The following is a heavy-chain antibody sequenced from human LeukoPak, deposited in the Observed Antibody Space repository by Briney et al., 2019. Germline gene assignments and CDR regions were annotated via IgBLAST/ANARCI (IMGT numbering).Heavy chain of an antibody. CDR2: IYYSGST. CDR3: ARPYRIAAAGTRYFDY. J-gene: IGHJ4*02. D-gene: IGHD6-13*01. Sequence: SETLSLTCTVSGGSISSSSYYWGWIRQPPGKGLEWIGSIYYSGSTNYNPSLKSRVTISVDTSKNQFSLKLSSVTAADTAVYYCARPYRIAAAGTRYFDYWGQGTLVTVSS. V-gene: IGHV4-39*07. CDR1: GGSISSSSYY.